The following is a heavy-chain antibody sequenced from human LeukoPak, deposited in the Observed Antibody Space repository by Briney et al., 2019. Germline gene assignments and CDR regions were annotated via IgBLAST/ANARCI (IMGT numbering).Heavy chain of an antibody. V-gene: IGHV4-59*08. CDR2: IYYSGTT. J-gene: IGHJ2*01. D-gene: IGHD6-19*01. CDR1: GGSIFDYY. Sequence: SETLSLTCTVSGGSIFDYYWSWFRQPPGKALEYIGYIYYSGTTSYNPSLKGRVTMSVDTSKKRLSLKLRSVNGADTAMYYCARRIGGGWAYWYFDLWGRGTLVTVSP. CDR3: ARRIGGGWAYWYFDL.